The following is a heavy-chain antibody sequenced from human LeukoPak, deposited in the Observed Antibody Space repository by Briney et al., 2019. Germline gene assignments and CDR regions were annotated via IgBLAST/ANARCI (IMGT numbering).Heavy chain of an antibody. CDR3: ASTRPDYYYGSGSYFL. CDR1: GFTVSSNY. D-gene: IGHD3-10*01. V-gene: IGHV3-53*01. Sequence: GGSLRLSCAASGFTVSSNYMSWVRQAPGKGLEWVSVIYSGGSTYYADSVRGRFTISRDNSKNTLYLQMNSLRAEDTAVYYCASTRPDYYYGSGSYFLWGQGTLVTVSS. J-gene: IGHJ4*02. CDR2: IYSGGST.